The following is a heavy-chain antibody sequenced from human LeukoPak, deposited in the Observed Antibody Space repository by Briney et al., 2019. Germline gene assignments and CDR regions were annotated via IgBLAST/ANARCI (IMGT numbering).Heavy chain of an antibody. D-gene: IGHD5-18*01. CDR2: IYYSGST. Sequence: SETLSLTCTVSGGSISSYYWSWIRQPPGKGLERIGYIYYSGSTNYNPSLKSRVTISVDTSKNQFSLKLSSVTAADTAVYYCARADTAMASPKYYYYYHMDVWGKGTTVTVSS. CDR1: GGSISSYY. J-gene: IGHJ6*03. V-gene: IGHV4-59*01. CDR3: ARADTAMASPKYYYYYHMDV.